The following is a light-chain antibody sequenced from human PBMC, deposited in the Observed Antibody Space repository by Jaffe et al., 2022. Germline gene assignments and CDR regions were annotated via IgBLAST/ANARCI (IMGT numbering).Light chain of an antibody. CDR1: SSDVGTYNL. V-gene: IGLV2-23*02. CDR3: CSHAGARTPVV. CDR2: EVS. Sequence: QSALTQPASVSGSPGQSITISCTGTSSDVGTYNLVSWYQQHPGKAPKLMVYEVSKRPSGVSNRFSGSKSGNTASLTISGLQAEDEADYYCCSHAGARTPVVFGGGTELTVL. J-gene: IGLJ2*01.